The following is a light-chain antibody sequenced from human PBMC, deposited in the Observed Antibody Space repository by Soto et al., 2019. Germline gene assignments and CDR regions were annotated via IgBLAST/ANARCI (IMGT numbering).Light chain of an antibody. CDR1: QTIDTY. CDR3: QQNFNFPRT. CDR2: AAT. Sequence: DIHLTQSPSSLSASVGDRFTITCRASQTIDTYVNWYQHKPGTAPKVLIYAATYLQNGVPSRFSGTGSGADFTLTISSLQPEDFATYYCQQNFNFPRTFGQGTKVDIK. J-gene: IGKJ1*01. V-gene: IGKV1-39*01.